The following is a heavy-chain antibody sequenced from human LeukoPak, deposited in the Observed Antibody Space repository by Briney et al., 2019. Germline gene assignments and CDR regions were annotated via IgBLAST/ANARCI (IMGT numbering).Heavy chain of an antibody. Sequence: SETLSLTCTVSGGSISSRNYYWGWIRQPPGKGLEWIGSIHYSGSTFYNPSLKSRVTISVDTSKNQFSLKLSSVTAADTAVYYCARATITYSGYFDYWGQGTLVTVSS. D-gene: IGHD5-24*01. CDR3: ARATITYSGYFDY. CDR2: IHYSGST. V-gene: IGHV4-39*01. J-gene: IGHJ4*02. CDR1: GGSISSRNYY.